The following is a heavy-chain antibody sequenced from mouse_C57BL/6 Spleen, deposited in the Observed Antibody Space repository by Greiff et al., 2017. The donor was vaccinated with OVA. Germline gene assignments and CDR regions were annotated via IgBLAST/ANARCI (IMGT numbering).Heavy chain of an antibody. CDR3: ARIPRDAMDY. Sequence: QVQLQQPGAELVKPGASVKLSCKASGYTFTSYWMHWVKQRPGKGLEWIGMIHPNSGSTKYNEKFKSKATLTVDKSSSTAYMQLSSLTAEDSAVYYCARIPRDAMDYWGQGTSVTVSS. CDR1: GYTFTSYW. V-gene: IGHV1-64*01. CDR2: IHPNSGST. J-gene: IGHJ4*01.